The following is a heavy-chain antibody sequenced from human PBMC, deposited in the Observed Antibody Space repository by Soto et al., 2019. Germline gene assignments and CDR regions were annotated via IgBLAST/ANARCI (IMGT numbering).Heavy chain of an antibody. CDR2: IYPSDSDT. J-gene: IGHJ4*02. CDR1: GYNFPTYW. V-gene: IGHV5-51*01. CDR3: ARGQGGCSRYFDY. D-gene: IGHD6-19*01. Sequence: GESLKISCKGSGYNFPTYWIGWVRQMPGKGLECMGIIYPSDSDTRYSPSFRGQVTISADKSLSTAFLQWSSLKASDTAMYYCARGQGGCSRYFDYWGLGTLVTVSS.